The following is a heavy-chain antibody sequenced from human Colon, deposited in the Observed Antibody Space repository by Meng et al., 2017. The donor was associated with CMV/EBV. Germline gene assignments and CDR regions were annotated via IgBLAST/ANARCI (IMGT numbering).Heavy chain of an antibody. J-gene: IGHJ2*01. V-gene: IGHV3-30-3*01. CDR1: TFSSYA. Sequence: TFSSYAMHWGRQAPGKGLEWVAVISYDGSNKYYADSVKGRFTISRDNSKNTLYLQMNSLRAEDTAVYYCARYSTYYYDSSGYNWYFDLWGRGTLVTVSS. CDR3: ARYSTYYYDSSGYNWYFDL. CDR2: ISYDGSNK. D-gene: IGHD3-22*01.